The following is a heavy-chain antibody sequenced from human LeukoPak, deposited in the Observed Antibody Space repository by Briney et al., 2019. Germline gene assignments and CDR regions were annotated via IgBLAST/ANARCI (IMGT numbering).Heavy chain of an antibody. CDR2: INHSGST. V-gene: IGHV4-34*01. CDR3: ARGEWRPYGSGSYRY. J-gene: IGHJ4*02. D-gene: IGHD3-10*01. CDR1: GGSFSGYY. Sequence: SETLSLTCAIYGGSFSGYYWSWIRQPPGKGLEWIGEINHSGSTNYNPSLKSRVTISVDTSKNQSSLKLSSVTAADTAVYYCARGEWRPYGSGSYRYWGQGTLVTVSS.